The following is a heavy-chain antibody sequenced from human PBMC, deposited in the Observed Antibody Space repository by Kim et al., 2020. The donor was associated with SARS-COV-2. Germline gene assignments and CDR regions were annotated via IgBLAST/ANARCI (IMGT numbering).Heavy chain of an antibody. Sequence: IYYAESVKGRFTISKDKAKNSLFLQMRGLRVEDTAIYYCARESSSSSSFDYWGQGTLVTVSS. V-gene: IGHV3-11*01. D-gene: IGHD6-6*01. CDR2: I. CDR3: ARESSSSSSFDY. J-gene: IGHJ4*02.